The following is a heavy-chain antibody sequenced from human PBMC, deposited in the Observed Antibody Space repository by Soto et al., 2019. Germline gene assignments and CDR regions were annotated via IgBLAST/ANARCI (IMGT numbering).Heavy chain of an antibody. CDR2: INPNSGGT. D-gene: IGHD4-4*01. V-gene: IGHV1-2*04. CDR1: GYTFTGYY. J-gene: IGHJ5*02. CDR3: ARGHMTTVQPTRFWFDP. Sequence: GASVKVSCXASGYTFTGYYMHWVRQAPGQGLEWMGWINPNSGGTNYAQKFQGWVTMTRDTSISTAYMELSRLRSDDTAVYYCARGHMTTVQPTRFWFDPWGQGTLVTVSS.